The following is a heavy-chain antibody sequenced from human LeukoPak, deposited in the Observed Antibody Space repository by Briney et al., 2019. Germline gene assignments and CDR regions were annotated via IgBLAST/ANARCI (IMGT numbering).Heavy chain of an antibody. Sequence: GGSLRLSCTASGFTFGDYAMSWVRQAPGKGLEWVGFIRSKAYGGTTEYAASVKGRFTISRDDSKSIAYLQMNSLKTEDTAVYYCTSYAGAIRIAPHYWGQGTLVTVSS. V-gene: IGHV3-49*04. CDR2: IRSKAYGGTT. CDR1: GFTFGDYA. D-gene: IGHD1-26*01. CDR3: TSYAGAIRIAPHY. J-gene: IGHJ4*02.